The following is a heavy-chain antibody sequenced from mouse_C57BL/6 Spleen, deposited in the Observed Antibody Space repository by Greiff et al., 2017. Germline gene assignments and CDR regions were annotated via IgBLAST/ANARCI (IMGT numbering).Heavy chain of an antibody. Sequence: EVHLVESGGDLVKPGGSLKLSCAASGFTFSSYGMSWVRQTPDKRLEWVATISSGGSYTYYPDSVKGRFTISRDNAKNTLYLQMSSLKSEDTAMYYCARQGGYDYWYFDVWGTGTTVTVSS. CDR1: GFTFSSYG. J-gene: IGHJ1*03. D-gene: IGHD2-2*01. CDR2: ISSGGSYT. CDR3: ARQGGYDYWYFDV. V-gene: IGHV5-6*01.